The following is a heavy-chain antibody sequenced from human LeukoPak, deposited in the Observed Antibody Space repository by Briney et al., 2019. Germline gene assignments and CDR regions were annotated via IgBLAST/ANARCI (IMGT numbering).Heavy chain of an antibody. CDR2: IYSGGDT. V-gene: IGHV3-66*01. J-gene: IGHJ5*02. CDR3: ARVQFQWFDP. CDR1: GFTFGDYA. Sequence: GGSLRLSCTASGFTFGDYAMSWVRQAPGKGLEWVSVIYSGGDTYYYADSVKGRFTIARDNSKKTLYLQMNNLRVEDTAVYYCARVQFQWFDPWGQGTLVAVSS.